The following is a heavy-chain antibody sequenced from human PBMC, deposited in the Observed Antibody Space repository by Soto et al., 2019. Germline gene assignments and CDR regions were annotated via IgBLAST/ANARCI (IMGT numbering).Heavy chain of an antibody. V-gene: IGHV4-59*01. CDR3: ARYADSRTDNWFDP. D-gene: IGHD1-1*01. CDR1: GGSISSYY. CDR2: IYYSGST. Sequence: SETLSLTCTVSGGSISSYYWSWIRQPPGKGLEWIGYIYYSGSTNYNPSLKSRVTISVDTSKNQFSLKLSSVTAADTAVYYCARYADSRTDNWFDPWGQGTLVTVSS. J-gene: IGHJ5*02.